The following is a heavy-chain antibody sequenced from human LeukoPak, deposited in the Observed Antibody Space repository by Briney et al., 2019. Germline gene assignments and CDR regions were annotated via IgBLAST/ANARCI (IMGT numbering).Heavy chain of an antibody. CDR3: VTTTWDTVMIHTPPFDH. D-gene: IGHD3-16*01. CDR1: GFTVSSNY. CDR2: IYTDGST. J-gene: IGHJ4*02. V-gene: IGHV3-66*01. Sequence: GGSLRLSCSVSGFTVSSNYMSWVRQAPGKGLEYVSVIYTDGSTFYADSVKGRFIISRDNPGNTLSLQMNSLRAEDTAVYYCVTTTWDTVMIHTPPFDHWGQGTLVTVAS.